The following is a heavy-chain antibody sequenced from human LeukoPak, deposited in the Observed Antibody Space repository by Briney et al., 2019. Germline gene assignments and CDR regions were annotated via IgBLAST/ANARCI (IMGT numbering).Heavy chain of an antibody. J-gene: IGHJ6*03. Sequence: SETLSLTCAVSGGSISTSNYYWGWIRQPPGKGLEWIVTVYSSGNTYYNPSLKSRITISVDTSKNQFSLKLNSVTAADTAVYYCERGTDYYGAVSYGYYYYYYMDVWGKGTTVTVSS. CDR3: ERGTDYYGAVSYGYYYYYYMDV. D-gene: IGHD3-10*01. CDR1: GGSISTSNYY. V-gene: IGHV4-39*01. CDR2: VYSSGNT.